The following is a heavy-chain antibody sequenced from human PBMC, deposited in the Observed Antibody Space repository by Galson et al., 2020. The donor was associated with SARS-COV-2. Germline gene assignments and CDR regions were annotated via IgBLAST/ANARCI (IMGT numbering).Heavy chain of an antibody. CDR1: GFIFRDYG. CDR2: IRNDGSAK. V-gene: IGHV3-30*02. CDR3: AKELST. Sequence: GGSLRLSCTASGFIFRDYGMHWVRQAPGRGLEWVAFIRNDGSAKYYADSVKGRFTISRDSSRSTLYLQMNSLRPDDTAVYYCAKELSTGGQGTLVTVSS. J-gene: IGHJ4*02. D-gene: IGHD4-4*01.